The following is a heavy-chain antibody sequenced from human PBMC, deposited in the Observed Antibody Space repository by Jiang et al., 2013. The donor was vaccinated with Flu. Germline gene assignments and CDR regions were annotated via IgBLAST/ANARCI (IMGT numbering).Heavy chain of an antibody. CDR2: IWYDGSET. CDR1: GFTFSAYG. J-gene: IGHJ5*02. V-gene: IGHV3-33*01. D-gene: IGHD1-14*01. CDR3: ARDITASDA. Sequence: QLVESGGAVVQPGRSLRLSCAASGFTFSAYGMHWVRQAPGKGLEWVAVIWYDGSETFYADSVKGRLTISRDNTNDTLFLQMNSLRAEDTGVYYCARDITASDAWGQGTLVTVSS.